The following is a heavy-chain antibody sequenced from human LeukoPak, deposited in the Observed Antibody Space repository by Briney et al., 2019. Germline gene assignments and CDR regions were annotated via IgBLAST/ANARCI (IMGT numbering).Heavy chain of an antibody. CDR3: ARGPDIWFGELSPFDY. CDR2: INHSGST. J-gene: IGHJ4*02. V-gene: IGHV4-34*01. D-gene: IGHD3-10*01. CDR1: GGSISSYY. Sequence: SETLSLTCTVSGGSISSYYWSWIRQPPGKGLEWIGEINHSGSTNYNPSLKSRVTISVDTSKNQFSLKLSSVTAADTAVYYCARGPDIWFGELSPFDYWGQGTLVTVSS.